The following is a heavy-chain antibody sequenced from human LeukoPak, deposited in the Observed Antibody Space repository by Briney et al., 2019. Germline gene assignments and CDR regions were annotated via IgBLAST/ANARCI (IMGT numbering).Heavy chain of an antibody. V-gene: IGHV4-34*01. Sequence: KPSETLSLTCAVYGGSFSGYYWSWIRQPPGKGLEWIGEINHSGSTNYNPSLKSRVTISVDTSKNQFSLKLSSVTAADTAVYYCAREGNYYDSSGSYNWFDPWGQGTLVTVSS. CDR3: AREGNYYDSSGSYNWFDP. CDR1: GGSFSGYY. CDR2: INHSGST. D-gene: IGHD3-22*01. J-gene: IGHJ5*02.